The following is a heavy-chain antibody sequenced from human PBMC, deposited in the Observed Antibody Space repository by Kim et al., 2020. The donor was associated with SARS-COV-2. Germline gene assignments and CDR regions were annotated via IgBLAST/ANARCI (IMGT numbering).Heavy chain of an antibody. V-gene: IGHV3-9*01. Sequence: GYADSVKGRFTISRDNAKNSLYLQMNSLRAEDTALYYCAKDSSPWSDQFDYWSQGTLVTVSS. J-gene: IGHJ4*02. CDR3: AKDSSPWSDQFDY. D-gene: IGHD3-3*01.